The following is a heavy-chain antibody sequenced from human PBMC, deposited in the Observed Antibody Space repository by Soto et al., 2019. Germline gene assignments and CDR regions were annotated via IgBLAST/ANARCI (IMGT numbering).Heavy chain of an antibody. D-gene: IGHD5-18*01. Sequence: PGGSLRLSCAASGFTFSSYAMSWVRQAPGKGLEWVSAISGSGGSTYYADSVKGRFTISRDNSKNTLYLQMNSLRAEDTAVYYCAKLSRAMVTFDHYYGMDVRGQATTVTVSS. J-gene: IGHJ6*02. CDR1: GFTFSSYA. V-gene: IGHV3-23*01. CDR2: ISGSGGST. CDR3: AKLSRAMVTFDHYYGMDV.